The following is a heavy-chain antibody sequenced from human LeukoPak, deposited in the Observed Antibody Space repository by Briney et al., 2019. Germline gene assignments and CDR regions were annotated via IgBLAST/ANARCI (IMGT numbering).Heavy chain of an antibody. CDR3: ARDRPYSSSWFDAFDI. J-gene: IGHJ3*02. CDR2: ISSSSSYI. D-gene: IGHD6-13*01. CDR1: GFTFSSYS. Sequence: GGSLRLSCAASGFTFSSYSMNWVRQPPGKGLEWVSSISSSSSYIYYADSVKGRFTISRDNAKNSLYLQMNSLRAEDTAVYYCARDRPYSSSWFDAFDIWGQGTMVTVSS. V-gene: IGHV3-21*01.